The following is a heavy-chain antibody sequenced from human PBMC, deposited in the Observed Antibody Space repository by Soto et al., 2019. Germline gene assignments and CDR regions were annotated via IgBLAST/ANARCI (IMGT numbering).Heavy chain of an antibody. D-gene: IGHD3-22*01. CDR3: ATADSSFDRSGSLPDGVDV. CDR2: IVVGNGNT. J-gene: IGHJ6*02. Sequence: QMQLVQSGPEVKKPGTSVKVSCKASGFTFTSSAIQWVRQARGQRLEWIGWIVVGNGNTNYAQKFQKRVTITRDMSTSTTYMELSSLRPEDTAVYYWATADSSFDRSGSLPDGVDVWGRGTTVTVSS. CDR1: GFTFTSSA. V-gene: IGHV1-58*02.